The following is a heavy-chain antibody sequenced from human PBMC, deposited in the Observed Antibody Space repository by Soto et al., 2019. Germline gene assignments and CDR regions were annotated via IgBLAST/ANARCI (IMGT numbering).Heavy chain of an antibody. CDR1: GGSISSSSYY. CDR2: IYYSGST. Sequence: PSETLSLTCTVSGGSISSSSYYWCWIRQPPGKGLEWIGSIYYSGSTYYNPSLKSRVTISVDTSKNQFSLKLSSVTAADTAVYYCARVWGGAFDIWGQGTMVTVSS. D-gene: IGHD3-10*01. CDR3: ARVWGGAFDI. V-gene: IGHV4-39*07. J-gene: IGHJ3*02.